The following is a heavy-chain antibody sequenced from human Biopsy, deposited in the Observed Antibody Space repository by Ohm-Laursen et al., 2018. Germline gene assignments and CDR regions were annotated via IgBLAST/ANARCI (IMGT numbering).Heavy chain of an antibody. D-gene: IGHD3-22*01. J-gene: IGHJ2*01. CDR3: ARDRGYYSDRTVPGYFDL. CDR1: GGSISSDY. V-gene: IGHV4-59*01. Sequence: SDTLSLICTVSGGSISSDYWSWIRQPPGKGLQWIGYVYYTGSTDYNPSLQSRVTISVDTSKNHFSLRLRSVTPADTAIYYCARDRGYYSDRTVPGYFDLWGRGTLVTVSS. CDR2: VYYTGST.